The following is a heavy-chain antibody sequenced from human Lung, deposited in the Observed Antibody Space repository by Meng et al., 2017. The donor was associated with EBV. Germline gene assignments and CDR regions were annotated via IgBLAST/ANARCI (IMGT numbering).Heavy chain of an antibody. CDR1: GFTFKYDS. CDR3: TTVPGITLHRGDPDY. V-gene: IGHV3-15*05. CDR2: IKSKTDGGTT. D-gene: IGHD3-10*01. J-gene: IGHJ4*02. Sequence: ELVESGGGLVKPGESLRLSCVDAGFTFKYDSMSWVRQVPGKGLEWVGRIKSKTDGGTTDYAAAVKDRFTISRDDSKNTLYLQMNGLKSEDTAVYYCTTVPGITLHRGDPDYWGQGTLVTV.